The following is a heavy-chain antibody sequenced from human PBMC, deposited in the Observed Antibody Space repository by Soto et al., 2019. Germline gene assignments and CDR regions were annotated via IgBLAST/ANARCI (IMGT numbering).Heavy chain of an antibody. CDR3: SRWGLRTTTDLKDYGMDV. CDR2: IRSKFNNYAT. J-gene: IGHJ6*02. CDR1: GFSLSDSA. D-gene: IGHD1-7*01. Sequence: EVQLVESGGDLVQPGVSLKLSCAASGFSLSDSAVHWVRQASGKGLEWVGRIRSKFNNYATAYAASVKGRFTISRDDSKHTAYLQMNSRQTEDTAVYYCSRWGLRTTTDLKDYGMDVWGQGATVTVSS. V-gene: IGHV3-73*02.